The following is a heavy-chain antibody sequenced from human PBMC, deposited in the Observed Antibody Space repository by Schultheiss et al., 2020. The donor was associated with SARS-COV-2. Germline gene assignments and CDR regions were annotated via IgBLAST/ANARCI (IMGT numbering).Heavy chain of an antibody. V-gene: IGHV3-23*01. Sequence: GGSLRLSCAASGFTFSTYAMNWVRQAPGKGLEWVSVISGSGGSTYYADSVKGRFTVSRDNSKNTLYLQTNSLRAEDTAVYYCARDTYHAGWQGPLDPWGQGTLVTVSS. J-gene: IGHJ5*02. CDR2: ISGSGGST. CDR1: GFTFSTYA. CDR3: ARDTYHAGWQGPLDP. D-gene: IGHD2-15*01.